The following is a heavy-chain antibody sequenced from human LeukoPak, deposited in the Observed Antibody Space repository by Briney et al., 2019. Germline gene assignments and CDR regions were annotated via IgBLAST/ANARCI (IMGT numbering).Heavy chain of an antibody. V-gene: IGHV1-46*01. Sequence: ASVKVSCKASGYTFTSYYMHWVRQAPGQGLEWMGIINPSGGSTSYAQKFQGRVTMTRDTSTSTVYMGLSSLRSEDTAVYYCARAGRSSSWHKTIDYWGQGTLVTVSS. CDR2: INPSGGST. D-gene: IGHD6-13*01. J-gene: IGHJ4*02. CDR3: ARAGRSSSWHKTIDY. CDR1: GYTFTSYY.